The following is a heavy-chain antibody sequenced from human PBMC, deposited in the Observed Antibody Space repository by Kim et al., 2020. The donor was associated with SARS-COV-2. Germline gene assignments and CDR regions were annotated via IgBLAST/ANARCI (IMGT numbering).Heavy chain of an antibody. V-gene: IGHV3-30*01. D-gene: IGHD7-27*01. Sequence: VKGRFTISRDNSKNTLYLQMNSLRAEDTAVYYCAREMGDNWGPRPAFDIWGQGTMVTVSS. CDR3: AREMGDNWGPRPAFDI. J-gene: IGHJ3*02.